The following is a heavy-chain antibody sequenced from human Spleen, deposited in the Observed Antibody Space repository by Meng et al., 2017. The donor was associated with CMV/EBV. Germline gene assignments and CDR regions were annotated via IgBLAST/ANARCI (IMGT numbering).Heavy chain of an antibody. V-gene: IGHV4-61*01. J-gene: IGHJ6*02. CDR2: IYYSGST. Sequence: SETLSLTCTVSGGSVSSGSYYWSWIRQPPGKGLEWIGYIYYSGSTNYNPSLKSRVTISVDTSKNQFSLKLSSVTAADTAVYYCAREGRITIFGVVRGLMDVWGQGTTVTVSS. CDR3: AREGRITIFGVVRGLMDV. CDR1: GGSVSSGSYY. D-gene: IGHD3-3*01.